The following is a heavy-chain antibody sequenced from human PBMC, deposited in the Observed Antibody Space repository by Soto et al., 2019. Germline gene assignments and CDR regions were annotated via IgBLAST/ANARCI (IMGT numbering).Heavy chain of an antibody. CDR3: ARVAQHTALLGYHYYMDV. D-gene: IGHD5-18*01. CDR1: GGSISSYY. Sequence: PSETLSLTCTVSGGSISSYYWSWIRQPPGKGLEWIGYIYYSGSTNYNPSLKSRVTISVDTSKNQFSLKLSSVTAADTAVYYCARVAQHTALLGYHYYMDVWGKGTTVTVSS. CDR2: IYYSGST. J-gene: IGHJ6*03. V-gene: IGHV4-59*01.